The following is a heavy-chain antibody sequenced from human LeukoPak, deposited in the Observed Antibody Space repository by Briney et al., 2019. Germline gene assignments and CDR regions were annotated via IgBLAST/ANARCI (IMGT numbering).Heavy chain of an antibody. J-gene: IGHJ4*01. CDR1: GYSISSGYY. Sequence: SETLSLTCAVAGYSISSGYYWGWIRQPPGKALEWIGSLYHSGSTYYNPSLKSRVTISIDTSKNQFSLKLSSVTAPDTAVYYCAGNRGTYQPYYFDYWGQGTLVTVSS. V-gene: IGHV4-38-2*01. D-gene: IGHD1-26*01. CDR2: LYHSGST. CDR3: AGNRGTYQPYYFDY.